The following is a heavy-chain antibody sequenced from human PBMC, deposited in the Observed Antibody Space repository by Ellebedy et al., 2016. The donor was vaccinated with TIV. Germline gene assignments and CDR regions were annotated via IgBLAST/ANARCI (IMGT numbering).Heavy chain of an antibody. CDR3: WRQQTGGYYGMDV. CDR1: GFXXRSXX. J-gene: IGHJ6*02. CDR2: ISYDGSNN. D-gene: IGHD5-18*01. Sequence: PGGSLRLSCAASGFXXRSXXXPCXXXAPGKGLDWVAVISYDGSNNYYADSVKGRFTISRDNSKNTLYLQMNSLRAEDTAGLKWWRQQTGGYYGMDVWGQGTTVTVSS. V-gene: IGHV3-30-3*01.